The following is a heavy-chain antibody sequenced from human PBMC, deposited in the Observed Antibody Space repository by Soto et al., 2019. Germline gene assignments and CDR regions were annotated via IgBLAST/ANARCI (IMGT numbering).Heavy chain of an antibody. Sequence: VQLVESGGGVVQPGRSLRLSCAASGFTFSVYAMHWVRQAPGKGLEWVAVVSHDGRNTHYADSVKGRFTISRDSSKKTVSLEMTSLRAEDTGDYYCVKGGRHLWVTSDFNYWRQGALVTVSS. CDR2: VSHDGRNT. CDR3: VKGGRHLWVTSDFNY. D-gene: IGHD3-3*02. CDR1: GFTFSVYA. V-gene: IGHV3-30*18. J-gene: IGHJ4*02.